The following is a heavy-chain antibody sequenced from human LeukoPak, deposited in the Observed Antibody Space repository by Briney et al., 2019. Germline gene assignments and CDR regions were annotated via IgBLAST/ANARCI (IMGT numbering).Heavy chain of an antibody. D-gene: IGHD3-16*01. Sequence: PSETLSLTCAVSGYSISSGYYWGWIRQPPGKGLEWIGSIYHSGSTYYNPSLKSRVTISVDTYKNQFSLKLTSVTAAGTAVYYCARLRPFDYWGQGTLVTVSS. V-gene: IGHV4-38-2*01. CDR2: IYHSGST. J-gene: IGHJ4*02. CDR1: GYSISSGYY. CDR3: ARLRPFDY.